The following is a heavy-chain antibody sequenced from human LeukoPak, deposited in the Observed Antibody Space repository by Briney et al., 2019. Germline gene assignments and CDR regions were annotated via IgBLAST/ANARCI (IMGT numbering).Heavy chain of an antibody. J-gene: IGHJ1*01. CDR1: GGSISSSSYY. V-gene: IGHV4-39*07. D-gene: IGHD6-19*01. CDR2: IYYSGST. Sequence: SETLSLTCTVSGGSISSSSYYWGWIRQPPGKGLEWIGSIYYSGSTYYNPSLKSRVTISVDTSKNQFSLKLSSVTAADTAVYYCARDGYSSGWYVVEYFQHWGQGTLVTVSS. CDR3: ARDGYSSGWYVVEYFQH.